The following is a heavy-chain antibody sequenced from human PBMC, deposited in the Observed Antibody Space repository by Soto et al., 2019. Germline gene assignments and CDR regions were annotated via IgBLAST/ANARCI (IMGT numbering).Heavy chain of an antibody. D-gene: IGHD3-3*01. J-gene: IGHJ6*02. CDR3: AKGREGGITVFGLVIHHNGMDV. Sequence: EAQLLESGGGLVQPGGSLRLSCAASGFTFSSYAMSWVRQAPGQGLEWVSAISGSGGSTYYADSVKGRFTISRDNSKNRVDLQMNSRRAEDTAVYYSAKGREGGITVFGLVIHHNGMDVWGRGTTVTVS. CDR2: ISGSGGST. V-gene: IGHV3-23*01. CDR1: GFTFSSYA.